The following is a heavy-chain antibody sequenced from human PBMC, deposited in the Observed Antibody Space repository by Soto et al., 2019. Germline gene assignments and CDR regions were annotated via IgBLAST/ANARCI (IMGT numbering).Heavy chain of an antibody. J-gene: IGHJ6*02. D-gene: IGHD4-17*01. Sequence: PSETLSLTCTVSGGSISSGGYYWSWIRQHPGKGLEWIGYIYYSGSTYYNPSLKSRVTISVDTSKNQFSLKLSSVTAADTAVYYCARDGLPYGMDVWGQGTTVTVSS. CDR2: IYYSGST. CDR3: ARDGLPYGMDV. V-gene: IGHV4-31*03. CDR1: GGSISSGGYY.